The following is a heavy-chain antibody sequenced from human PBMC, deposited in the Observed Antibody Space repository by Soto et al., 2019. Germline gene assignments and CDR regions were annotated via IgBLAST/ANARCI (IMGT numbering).Heavy chain of an antibody. V-gene: IGHV4-59*12. CDR3: ARDQDTYGLAVFDS. CDR2: IYYSGST. CDR1: GGSMRNYY. Sequence: SETLSLTCTVSGGSMRNYYWNWIRQSPGKGLEWIGYIYYSGSTNYNPSVKGRFTISRDNAKNTLYLHMSSLRPEDTAMYYCARDQDTYGLAVFDSWGQGSLVTVSS. D-gene: IGHD3-10*01. J-gene: IGHJ4*02.